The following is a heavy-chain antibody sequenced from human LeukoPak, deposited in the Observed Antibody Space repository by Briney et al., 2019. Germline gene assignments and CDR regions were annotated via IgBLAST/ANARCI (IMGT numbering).Heavy chain of an antibody. CDR3: ARGSAGLRDDAFDI. CDR2: INHSGST. Sequence: PSETLSLTCAVYGGSFSGYYWSWIRQPPGKGLEWIGEINHSGSTNYNPSLKSRVTISVDTSKNQFSLKLSSVTAADTAVYYCARGSAGLRDDAFDIWGQGTMVTVSS. CDR1: GGSFSGYY. J-gene: IGHJ3*02. D-gene: IGHD5-24*01. V-gene: IGHV4-34*01.